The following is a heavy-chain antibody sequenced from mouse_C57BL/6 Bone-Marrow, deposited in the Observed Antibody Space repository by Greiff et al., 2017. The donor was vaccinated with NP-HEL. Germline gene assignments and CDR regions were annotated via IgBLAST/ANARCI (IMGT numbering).Heavy chain of an antibody. CDR2: IYPGNSDT. CDR1: GYTFTSYW. V-gene: IGHV1-5*01. D-gene: IGHD1-1*01. Sequence: EVHLVESGTVLARPGASVKMSCKTSGYTFTSYWMHWVKQRPGQGLEWIGAIYPGNSDTSYNQKFKGKAKLTAVTSASTAYMELSSLTNEDSAVYYCTRGRLSTVVATGDYWGQGTTLTVSS. J-gene: IGHJ2*01. CDR3: TRGRLSTVVATGDY.